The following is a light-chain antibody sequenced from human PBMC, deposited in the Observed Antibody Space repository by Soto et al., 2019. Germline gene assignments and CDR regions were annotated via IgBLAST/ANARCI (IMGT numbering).Light chain of an antibody. CDR1: QSISSY. CDR2: AAS. V-gene: IGKV1-39*01. CDR3: QQSYSTWT. Sequence: IKMYQSPSSLSASVGDRVTITCRASQSISSYLNWYQQKPGKAPKLLIYAASSLQSGVPSRFSGSGPGTDFTLTISSLQPEDFATYYCQQSYSTWTFGQGTNV. J-gene: IGKJ1*01.